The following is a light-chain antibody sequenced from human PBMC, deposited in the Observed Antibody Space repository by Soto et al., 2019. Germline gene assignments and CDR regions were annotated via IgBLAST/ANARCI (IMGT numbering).Light chain of an antibody. V-gene: IGKV3D-15*01. J-gene: IGKJ1*01. CDR1: QSVSSSY. CDR2: DVF. CDR3: QQYNNWPGT. Sequence: EIVLTQSPGTLSLSPGERATLSCRASQSVSSSYLAWYQQKPGQAPRLLIYDVFNRATGIPASFSGRGSGTEFTLTISSLQSEDFAVYYCQQYNNWPGTFGQGTKVDIK.